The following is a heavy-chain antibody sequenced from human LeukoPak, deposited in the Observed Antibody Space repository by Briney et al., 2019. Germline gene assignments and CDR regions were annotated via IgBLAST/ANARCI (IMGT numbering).Heavy chain of an antibody. CDR2: IFPIFGTA. Sequence: GSSVKVSGRVPGGPLRGFALSWGRRALGKGLGWRGGIFPIFGTANYAQKFQGRVTITTDESTSTAYMELSSLRSEDTAVYYCAVNYYYDSSGYRPYDAFDIWGQGTMVTVSS. V-gene: IGHV1-69*05. CDR3: AVNYYYDSSGYRPYDAFDI. J-gene: IGHJ3*02. D-gene: IGHD3-22*01. CDR1: GGPLRGFA.